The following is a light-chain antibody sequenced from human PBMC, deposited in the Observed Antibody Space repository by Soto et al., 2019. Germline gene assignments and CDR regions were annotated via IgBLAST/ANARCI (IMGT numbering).Light chain of an antibody. CDR3: NSYTSSSTFV. V-gene: IGLV2-14*01. J-gene: IGLJ1*01. CDR2: GVT. CDR1: SSDVGGYNY. Sequence: QSVLTQPASVSGSPGQSITISCTGTSSDVGGYNYVSWYQQHPGKAPKLMIYGVTNRPSGVSSTFSGSRSGNTASLTISGLQAEDEAEYFCNSYTSSSTFVFGAGTKLTVL.